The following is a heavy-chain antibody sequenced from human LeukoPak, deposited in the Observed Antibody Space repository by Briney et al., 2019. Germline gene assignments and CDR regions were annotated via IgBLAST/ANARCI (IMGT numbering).Heavy chain of an antibody. CDR3: ARRILLMVYATRDWYFDL. V-gene: IGHV4-39*01. CDR1: GGSISSSSYY. J-gene: IGHJ2*01. D-gene: IGHD2-8*01. Sequence: PSETLSLTCAVSGGSISSSSYYWGWIRQPPGKGLEWIGSIYYSGSTYYNPSLKSRVTISVDTSKNQFSLKLSSVTAADTAVYYCARRILLMVYATRDWYFDLWGRGTLVTVSS. CDR2: IYYSGST.